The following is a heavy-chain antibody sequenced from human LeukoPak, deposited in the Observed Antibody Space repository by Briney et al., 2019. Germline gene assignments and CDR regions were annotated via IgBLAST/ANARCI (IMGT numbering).Heavy chain of an antibody. CDR2: IYPGDSDT. CDR1: GYSFTYYW. D-gene: IGHD1-1*01. CDR3: ARQDGNSKYYFDY. V-gene: IGHV5-51*01. Sequence: GESLKISCKGSGYSFTYYWIGWVRQMPGKGLEWMGIIYPGDSDTRYRPSFQGQVTISVDKSISTAYLQWSSLKASDTAMYYCARQDGNSKYYFDYWGQGPLVTVSS. J-gene: IGHJ4*02.